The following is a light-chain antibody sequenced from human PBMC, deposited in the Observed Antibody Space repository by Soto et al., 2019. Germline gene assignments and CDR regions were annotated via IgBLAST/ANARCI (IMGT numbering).Light chain of an antibody. Sequence: QSALTQPRSVSGSPGQSVTISCTGTSSDVGAYNFVSWYQHHPGKAPKLMIYDVTQLPSGVPDRFSGSKSGNTASLTISGLQAEDEADYYCCSYAGSSWVFGGGTKLTVL. CDR3: CSYAGSSWV. J-gene: IGLJ3*02. CDR1: SSDVGAYNF. V-gene: IGLV2-11*01. CDR2: DVT.